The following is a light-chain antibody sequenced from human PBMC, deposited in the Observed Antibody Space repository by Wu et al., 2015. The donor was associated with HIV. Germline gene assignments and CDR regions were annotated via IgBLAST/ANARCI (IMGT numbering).Light chain of an antibody. V-gene: IGKV3-11*01. CDR1: QTVYTY. CDR3: QKYNTAPWT. J-gene: IGKJ1*01. Sequence: VLTQSPATLSLSPGERATLSCRASQTVYTYLAWYQQKPGQPPGLLIYDASNRATGIPARFSGSGSGTDFTLTISSLQPEDVATYYCQKYNTAPWTFGQGTKVEMK. CDR2: DAS.